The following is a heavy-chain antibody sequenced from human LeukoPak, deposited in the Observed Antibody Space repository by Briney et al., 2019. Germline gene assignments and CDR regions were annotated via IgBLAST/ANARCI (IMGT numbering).Heavy chain of an antibody. CDR3: ARDMTYEVDY. CDR1: GYPFTSYG. CDR2: ISAHNGYT. D-gene: IGHD5-12*01. V-gene: IGHV1-18*01. J-gene: IGHJ4*02. Sequence: ASVKVSCKASGYPFTSYGISWVRQAPGQGLEWMGWISAHNGYTNYAQKLQGRVTMTTDTSTSTVYMELRSLTSDDTAAYYCARDMTYEVDYWGQGTLVTVSS.